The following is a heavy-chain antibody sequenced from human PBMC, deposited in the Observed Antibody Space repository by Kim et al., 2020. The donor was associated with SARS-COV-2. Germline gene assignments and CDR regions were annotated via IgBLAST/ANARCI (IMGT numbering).Heavy chain of an antibody. CDR1: GFTFSSYW. D-gene: IGHD3-22*01. V-gene: IGHV3-7*01. Sequence: GGSLRLSCAASGFTFSSYWMSWVRQAPGKGLEWVANIKQDGSEKYYVDSVKGRFAISRDNAKNSLYLQMNSLRAEDTAVYYCARDAPSYYYDSSGSGAKSAFYIWGQGTMVTVSS. CDR3: ARDAPSYYYDSSGSGAKSAFYI. CDR2: IKQDGSEK. J-gene: IGHJ3*02.